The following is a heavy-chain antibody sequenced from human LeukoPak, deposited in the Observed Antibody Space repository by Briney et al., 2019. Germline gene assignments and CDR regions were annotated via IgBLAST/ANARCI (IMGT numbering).Heavy chain of an antibody. D-gene: IGHD3-16*02. CDR1: GFTFSSYG. CDR3: AKETQFGGVIVTNFDY. J-gene: IGHJ4*02. Sequence: QAGGSLRLSCAASGFTFSSYGMHWVRQAPGKGLEWVAVMSYDGSNKYYADSVKGRFTISRDNSKNTLYLQMNSLRAEDTAVYYCAKETQFGGVIVTNFDYWGQGTLVT. V-gene: IGHV3-30*18. CDR2: MSYDGSNK.